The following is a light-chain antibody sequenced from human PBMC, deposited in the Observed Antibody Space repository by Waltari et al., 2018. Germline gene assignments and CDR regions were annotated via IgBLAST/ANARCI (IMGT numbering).Light chain of an antibody. J-gene: IGKJ1*01. CDR3: QQYNNWPQT. CDR2: NAS. Sequence: IVMTQSPATLSASLGESVTLSCGASQGIGKRWAWYQHRPGQSPRPLIYNASARATGIPDRFRGSGSGPEFTLVIDSLQSEDVAVYYCQQYNNWPQTFGQGTRVEI. V-gene: IGKV3-15*01. CDR1: QGIGKR.